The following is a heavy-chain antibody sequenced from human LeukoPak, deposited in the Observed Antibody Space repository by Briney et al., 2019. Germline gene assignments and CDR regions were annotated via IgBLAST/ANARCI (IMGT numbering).Heavy chain of an antibody. CDR2: ISGSGGST. J-gene: IGHJ6*03. CDR3: AKDPSSRWSYYYYYMDV. D-gene: IGHD4-23*01. Sequence: GGSLRLSCAASGFTFSSYAMSWVRQAPGKGLEWVSAISGSGGSTYYADSVKGRFAISRDNSKNTLYLQMNSLRAEDTAVYYCAKDPSSRWSYYYYYMDVWGKGTTVTVSS. V-gene: IGHV3-23*01. CDR1: GFTFSSYA.